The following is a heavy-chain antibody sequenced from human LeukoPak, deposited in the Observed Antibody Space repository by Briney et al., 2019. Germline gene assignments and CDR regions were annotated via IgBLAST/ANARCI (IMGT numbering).Heavy chain of an antibody. J-gene: IGHJ4*02. Sequence: SETLSLTCAVYGGSFSGYYWSWIRQPPGKGLEWIGEINHSGSTNYNPSLKSRVTISVDTSKNQFSLKLSSVTAADTAVYYCARDRSSHFDYWGQGTLVTVSS. V-gene: IGHV4-34*01. CDR2: INHSGST. D-gene: IGHD2-2*01. CDR1: GGSFSGYY. CDR3: ARDRSSHFDY.